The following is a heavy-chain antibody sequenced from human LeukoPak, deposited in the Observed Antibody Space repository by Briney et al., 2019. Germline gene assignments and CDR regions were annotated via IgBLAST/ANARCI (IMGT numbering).Heavy chain of an antibody. CDR3: ARDISSGWYVDY. CDR1: GFTFSSYS. V-gene: IGHV3-21*01. Sequence: GGSLRLSCAASGFTFSSYSMNWVRQAPGKGLEWVSSISSSSSYIYYADSVKGRFTISRDDAKNSLYLQMNSLRAEDTAVYYCARDISSGWYVDYWGQGTLVTVSS. D-gene: IGHD6-19*01. J-gene: IGHJ4*02. CDR2: ISSSSSYI.